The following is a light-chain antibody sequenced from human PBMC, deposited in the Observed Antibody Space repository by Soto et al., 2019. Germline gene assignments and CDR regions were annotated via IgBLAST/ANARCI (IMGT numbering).Light chain of an antibody. CDR3: QQYNRYWT. CDR2: KAS. J-gene: IGKJ1*01. CDR1: QSISSW. Sequence: DIQMTQSPSTLSASVRDRVTITCRASQSISSWLAWYQQKAGKAPKLLIYKASSLEGGVPSRFSGSGSGTVFTLTISSLQPDDFATYYCQQYNRYWTFGQGTKVELK. V-gene: IGKV1-5*03.